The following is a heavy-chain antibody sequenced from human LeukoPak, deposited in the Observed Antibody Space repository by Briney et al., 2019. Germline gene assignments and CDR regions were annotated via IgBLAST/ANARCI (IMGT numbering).Heavy chain of an antibody. CDR2: IYRGGGT. D-gene: IGHD3-16*01. CDR3: ANGDNDGFGGY. V-gene: IGHV3-66*01. CDR1: GFILSTNY. J-gene: IGHJ4*02. Sequence: GGSLRLSCAASGFILSTNYMSWVRQAPGKGLEWVSVIYRGGGTFYADSVKGRFTISRDISKNTVYLQLNSQSDEDTALYYCANGDNDGFGGYWGQGTLVTVSS.